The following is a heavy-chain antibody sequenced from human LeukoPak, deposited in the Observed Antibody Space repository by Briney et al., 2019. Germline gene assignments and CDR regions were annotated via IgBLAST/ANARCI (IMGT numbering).Heavy chain of an antibody. D-gene: IGHD3-16*01. J-gene: IGHJ4*02. CDR2: IKSSNT. CDR3: ARVPDWTYVPDY. Sequence: SETLSLTCTVSGGSISSYRFYWTWVRQPAGKGLEWIGRIKSSNTNYNPSLKSRVSISLDTSTNQFSLKLSSLTAADTAVYYCARVPDWTYVPDYWGQGTLVTVSS. CDR1: GGSISSYRFY. V-gene: IGHV4-61*02.